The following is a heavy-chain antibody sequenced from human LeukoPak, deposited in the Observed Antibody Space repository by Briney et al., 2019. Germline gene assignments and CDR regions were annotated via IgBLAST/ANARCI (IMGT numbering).Heavy chain of an antibody. CDR3: ARGGLRAHYFDY. J-gene: IGHJ4*02. V-gene: IGHV1-69*01. Sequence: GSSVKVSCKASGGTFSSYAISWVRQAPGQGLEWMGGIIPIFGTANYAQKFQGRVTITADESTSTAYMELSSLGSEDTAVYYCARGGLRAHYFDYWGQGTLVTVSS. CDR1: GGTFSSYA. CDR2: IIPIFGTA. D-gene: IGHD2-15*01.